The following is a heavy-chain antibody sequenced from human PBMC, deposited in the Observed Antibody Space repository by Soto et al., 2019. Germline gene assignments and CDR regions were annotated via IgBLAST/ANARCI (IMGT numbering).Heavy chain of an antibody. J-gene: IGHJ5*02. V-gene: IGHV4-39*01. Sequence: SETLSLDCTVSGYSIISSDFYWGWVRQPPGKGLEWIGSIFYLGSSYYNPSLKSRVTMSVDTSKNQFSLRLRSVTAADTALYFCARHSLALRKNNWFDPWGQGIMVNVYS. CDR1: GYSIISSDFY. D-gene: IGHD3-3*02. CDR3: ARHSLALRKNNWFDP. CDR2: IFYLGSS.